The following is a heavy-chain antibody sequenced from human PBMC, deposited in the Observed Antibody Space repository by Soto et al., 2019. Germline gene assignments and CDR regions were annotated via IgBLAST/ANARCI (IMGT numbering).Heavy chain of an antibody. D-gene: IGHD3-22*01. CDR1: GGTSRSYA. CDR3: ARVRGEDSSGYYYLFDY. V-gene: IGHV1-69*01. CDR2: IIPIFGTA. Sequence: QVQLVQSGAEVKKPGSSVKVSCKASGGTSRSYAISWVRQAPGQGLKWMGGIIPIFGTANYEQKSQGRVTITADESTSTAYMELGSLRSEDTAVYYCARVRGEDSSGYYYLFDYWGQGTLVTVSS. J-gene: IGHJ4*02.